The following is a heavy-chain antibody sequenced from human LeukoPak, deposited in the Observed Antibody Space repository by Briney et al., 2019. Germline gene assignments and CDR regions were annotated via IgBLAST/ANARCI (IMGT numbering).Heavy chain of an antibody. Sequence: GASVKVSCKASGGTFSSYAISWVRQAPGQGLEWMGGIIPIFGTANYAQKFQGRVTITADESTSTAYMELSSLRSEDTAVYYCASSFYSSSWTSYYYYGMDVWGQGTTVTVSS. D-gene: IGHD6-13*01. CDR2: IIPIFGTA. V-gene: IGHV1-69*13. CDR3: ASSFYSSSWTSYYYYGMDV. CDR1: GGTFSSYA. J-gene: IGHJ6*02.